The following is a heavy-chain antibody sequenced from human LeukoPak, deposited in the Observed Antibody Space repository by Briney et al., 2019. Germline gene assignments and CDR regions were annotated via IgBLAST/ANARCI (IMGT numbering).Heavy chain of an antibody. Sequence: HPGRSLRLSCAASGFTFSSYGMHWVRQAPGKGLEWVAVIWYDGSNKYYADSVKGRFTISRDNSKNTLYLQMNSLRAEDTAVYYCAKDGSGWYDYYYMDVWGKGTTVTVSS. CDR1: GFTFSSYG. V-gene: IGHV3-33*06. CDR3: AKDGSGWYDYYYMDV. J-gene: IGHJ6*03. D-gene: IGHD6-19*01. CDR2: IWYDGSNK.